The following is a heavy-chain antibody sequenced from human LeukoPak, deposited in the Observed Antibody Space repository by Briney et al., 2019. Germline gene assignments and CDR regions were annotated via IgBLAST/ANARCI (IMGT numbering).Heavy chain of an antibody. J-gene: IGHJ4*02. V-gene: IGHV1-2*04. Sequence: ASVKVSCKASGYTFTGYYMHWVRQAPGQGLERMGWINPNSGGTNYAQKFQGWVTMTRDTSISTAYMELSRLRSDDTAVYYCARARTDYTFDYWGQGTLVTVSS. CDR2: INPNSGGT. D-gene: IGHD4-11*01. CDR3: ARARTDYTFDY. CDR1: GYTFTGYY.